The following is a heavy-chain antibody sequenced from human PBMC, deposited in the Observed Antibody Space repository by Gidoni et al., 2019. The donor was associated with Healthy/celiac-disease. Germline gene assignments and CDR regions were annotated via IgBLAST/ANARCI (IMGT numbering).Heavy chain of an antibody. J-gene: IGHJ1*01. D-gene: IGHD2-2*02. CDR3: ARSRVPAAIMYFQH. CDR1: GGSFSGYY. V-gene: IGHV4-34*01. Sequence: QVQLQQWGAGLLKPSETLSLTCAVYGGSFSGYYWSWIRQPPGKGLEWIGEINHSGSTNYNPSLKSRVTISVDTSKNQFSLKLSSVTAADTAVYYCARSRVPAAIMYFQHWGQGTLVTVSS. CDR2: INHSGST.